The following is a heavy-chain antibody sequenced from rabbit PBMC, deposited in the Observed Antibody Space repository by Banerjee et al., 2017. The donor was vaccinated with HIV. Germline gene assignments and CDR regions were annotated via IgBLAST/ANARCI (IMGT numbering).Heavy chain of an antibody. CDR1: GFSFSNKYV. CDR2: INSSSGNT. V-gene: IGHV1S45*01. Sequence: QEQLEESGGDLVKPEGSLTLTCTASGFSFSNKYVMSWVRQAPGKGLEWIACINSSSGNTVYATWAKGRFTISKTSSTTVTLQMTSLTAADTATYFCARSIGSNIREYLNLWGQGTLVTVS. D-gene: IGHD4-2*01. CDR3: ARSIGSNIREYLNL. J-gene: IGHJ4*01.